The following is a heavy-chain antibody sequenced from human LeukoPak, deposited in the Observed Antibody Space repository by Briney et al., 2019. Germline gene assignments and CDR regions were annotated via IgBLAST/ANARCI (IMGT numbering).Heavy chain of an antibody. V-gene: IGHV3-23*01. D-gene: IGHD2/OR15-2a*01. CDR2: VSGSGGRT. CDR1: GFTFSTYA. Sequence: GGSLRLSCAASGFTFSTYAMSWVRQAPGRGLEWVSAVSGSGGRTYYAASVEGRFTVSRDNSKNMLYLQMNSLRAEDTAVYYCARLSFYSFDCWGQGTLVTVSS. CDR3: ARLSFYSFDC. J-gene: IGHJ4*02.